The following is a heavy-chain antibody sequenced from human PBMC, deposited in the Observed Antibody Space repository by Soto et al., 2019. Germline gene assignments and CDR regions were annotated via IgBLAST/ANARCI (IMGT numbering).Heavy chain of an antibody. CDR1: GFTFSNAW. V-gene: IGHV3-15*01. CDR3: TTALYSSSSFYGMDV. Sequence: GESLKISCAASGFTFSNAWMSWVRRAPGKGLEWVGRIKSKTDGGTTDYAAPVKGRFTISRDDSKNTLYLQMNSLKTEDTAVYYCTTALYSSSSFYGMDVWGQGTTVTVSS. CDR2: IKSKTDGGTT. J-gene: IGHJ6*02. D-gene: IGHD6-13*01.